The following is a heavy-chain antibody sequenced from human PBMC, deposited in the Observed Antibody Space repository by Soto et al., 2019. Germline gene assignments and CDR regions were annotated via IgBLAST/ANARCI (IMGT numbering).Heavy chain of an antibody. V-gene: IGHV1-69*06. CDR1: GGTFSSYA. CDR2: IIPIFGTA. J-gene: IGHJ6*02. CDR3: ARDFRNMREYCGGDCYSDLDV. Sequence: SVKVSCKASGGTFSSYAISWVRQAPGQGLEWMGGIIPIFGTANYAQKFQGRVTITADKSTSTAYMELSSLRSEDTAVYYCARDFRNMREYCGGDCYSDLDVWGQGTTVTVSS. D-gene: IGHD2-21*02.